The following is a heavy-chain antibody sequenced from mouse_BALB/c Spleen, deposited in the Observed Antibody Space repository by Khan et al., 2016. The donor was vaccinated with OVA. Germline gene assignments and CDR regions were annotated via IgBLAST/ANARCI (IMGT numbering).Heavy chain of an antibody. CDR1: GFIFSSYS. CDR2: LSSGGDYT. D-gene: IGHD4-1*01. J-gene: IGHJ3*01. V-gene: IGHV5-6*01. CDR3: ASHLTGSFAY. Sequence: EVQLVESGGDLVKPGGSLKLSCAASGFIFSSYSMSWVRQTPDKRLEWVATLSSGGDYTYYPDSVKGRFTISRDDAKNTLYLQMSSLKSEDTAMYYCASHLTGSFAYWGQGTLVTVSA.